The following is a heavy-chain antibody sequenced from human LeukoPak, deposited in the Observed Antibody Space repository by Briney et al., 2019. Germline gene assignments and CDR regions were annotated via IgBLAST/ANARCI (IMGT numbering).Heavy chain of an antibody. Sequence: GGSLRLSCAASGFTFSSYAMSWVRQAPGKGLEWVSAISGSGGSTYYADSVKGRFTISRDNSKNTLYLQMNSLRAEDTAVYYCAKDRVVVAPAAISARGYGMDVWGQGTTVTVSS. V-gene: IGHV3-23*01. D-gene: IGHD2-2*02. CDR3: AKDRVVVAPAAISARGYGMDV. CDR1: GFTFSSYA. CDR2: ISGSGGST. J-gene: IGHJ6*02.